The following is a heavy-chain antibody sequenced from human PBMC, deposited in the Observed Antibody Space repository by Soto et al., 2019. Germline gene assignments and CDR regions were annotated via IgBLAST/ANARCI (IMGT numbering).Heavy chain of an antibody. D-gene: IGHD2-21*02. CDR2: IIPILGIA. V-gene: IGHV1-69*02. Sequence: QVQLVQSGAEVKKPGSSVKVSCKASGGTFSSYTISWVRQAPGQGLEWMGRIIPILGIANYAQKFQGRVTITADKSTSTAYMELSSLRSEDTAVYYCVGGLVVVTGGASFDYWGQGTLVTVSS. CDR3: VGGLVVVTGGASFDY. CDR1: GGTFSSYT. J-gene: IGHJ4*02.